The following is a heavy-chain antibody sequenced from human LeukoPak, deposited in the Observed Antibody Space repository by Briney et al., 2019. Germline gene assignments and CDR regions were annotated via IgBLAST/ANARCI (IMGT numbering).Heavy chain of an antibody. CDR2: MNPNSGNT. CDR1: GYTFTSYD. D-gene: IGHD3-3*01. Sequence: ASVKVSCKASGYTFTSYDINWVRQATGQGLEWMGWMNPNSGNTGYAQKFQGRVTMTRNTSISTAYMELSSLRSEDTAVYYCARSPGLLYYYYYGMDVWGQGTTVTVSS. J-gene: IGHJ6*02. CDR3: ARSPGLLYYYYYGMDV. V-gene: IGHV1-8*01.